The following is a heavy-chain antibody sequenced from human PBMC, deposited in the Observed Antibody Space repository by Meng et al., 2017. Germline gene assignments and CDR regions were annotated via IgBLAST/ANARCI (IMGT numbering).Heavy chain of an antibody. Sequence: GGLLRPRGSLTLSCAVSGFDVSSNYMSWVRRAPGKGLEWVSVFYSGGSTYYADSVKGRFTISRDNSKNTLYLQMNSLRAEDTAVYYCARGGSYYSYWGQGTLVTVSS. CDR3: ARGGSYYSY. J-gene: IGHJ4*02. CDR2: FYSGGST. V-gene: IGHV3-53*01. CDR1: GFDVSSNY. D-gene: IGHD1-26*01.